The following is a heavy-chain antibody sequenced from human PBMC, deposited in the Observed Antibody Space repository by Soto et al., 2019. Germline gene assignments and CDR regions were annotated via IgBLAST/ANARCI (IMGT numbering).Heavy chain of an antibody. CDR2: ISYDGSNK. D-gene: IGHD3-22*01. CDR3: AREGGIVVVTLTPLPPDL. CDR1: GFTFSSYA. Sequence: QVQLVESGGGVVQPGRSLRLSCAASGFTFSSYAMHWVRQAPGKGLEWVAVISYDGSNKYYADSVKGRFTISRDNSKNTLYLQMNSLRAEDTAVYYCAREGGIVVVTLTPLPPDLWGRGTLVTVSS. J-gene: IGHJ2*01. V-gene: IGHV3-30-3*01.